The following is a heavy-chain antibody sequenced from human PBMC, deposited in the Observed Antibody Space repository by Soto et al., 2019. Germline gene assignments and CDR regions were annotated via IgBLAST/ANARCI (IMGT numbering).Heavy chain of an antibody. V-gene: IGHV4-31*03. Sequence: PSETLSLTCTVSGGSISSGGYYWSWIRQYPGKGLEWIGYVYYSGTTYYNPSLQSRVTMSVDTSKNQFSLKLSSVTAADTAVFYCARDPNGYGHIDNWGQGTLVTVSS. J-gene: IGHJ4*02. D-gene: IGHD3-10*01. CDR1: GGSISSGGYY. CDR3: ARDPNGYGHIDN. CDR2: VYYSGTT.